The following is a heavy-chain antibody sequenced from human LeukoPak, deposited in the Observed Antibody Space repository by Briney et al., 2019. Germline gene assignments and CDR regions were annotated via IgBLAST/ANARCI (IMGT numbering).Heavy chain of an antibody. CDR2: IYYSGST. Sequence: SETLSLTCTVSGGSISSSSYYWGWIRQPPGKGLEWIGSIYYSGSTYYNPSLKSRVTISVDTSKNQFSLKLSSVTAADTAVYYCARHEAYYGSPLNWFDPWGQGTLVTVSS. J-gene: IGHJ5*02. CDR3: ARHEAYYGSPLNWFDP. CDR1: GGSISSSSYY. D-gene: IGHD3-10*01. V-gene: IGHV4-39*01.